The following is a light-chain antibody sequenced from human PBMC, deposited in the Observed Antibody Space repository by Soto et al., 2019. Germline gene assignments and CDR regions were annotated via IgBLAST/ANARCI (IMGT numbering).Light chain of an antibody. CDR3: SSYTSSSLV. CDR1: SSDVGGYNY. Sequence: QSALTQPASVSGSPGQSITISCTGTSSDVGGYNYVSWYQQHPGKAPKLMIYDVSNRPSGVSNRFSGSKSGNTASLTISGLQGEDEADYYCSSYTSSSLVFGGGTKVTVL. J-gene: IGLJ2*01. V-gene: IGLV2-14*01. CDR2: DVS.